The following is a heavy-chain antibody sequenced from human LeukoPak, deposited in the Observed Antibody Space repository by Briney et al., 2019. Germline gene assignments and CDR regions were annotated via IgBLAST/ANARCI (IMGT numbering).Heavy chain of an antibody. CDR3: QSRSIVATPDDC. J-gene: IGHJ4*02. V-gene: IGHV3-30*04. D-gene: IGHD5-12*01. Sequence: PGGSLRLSCTASGFTFSTYAMHWVRQAPGKGLEWVAVISYDGTNKYYAGSVQGRFTISRDNSKNTVYLQMTSLRTEDTALYYCQSRSIVATPDDCWGQGTLVTVSS. CDR1: GFTFSTYA. CDR2: ISYDGTNK.